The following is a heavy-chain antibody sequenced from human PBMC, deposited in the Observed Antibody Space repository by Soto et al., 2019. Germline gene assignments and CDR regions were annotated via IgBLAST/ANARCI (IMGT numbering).Heavy chain of an antibody. Sequence: QVRLGESGGGVVQPGRSLRLSCAASGFTFSGYAMHWVRQAPGKGLEWVAVISYDGNKKYYADSVKGRFTISRDNSKNTLFLQMNSLRAENTAVYYCARADTHICSSGRDFWGQGTLVTVSS. CDR3: ARADTHICSSGRDF. CDR1: GFTFSGYA. D-gene: IGHD6-19*01. V-gene: IGHV3-30-3*01. J-gene: IGHJ4*02. CDR2: ISYDGNKK.